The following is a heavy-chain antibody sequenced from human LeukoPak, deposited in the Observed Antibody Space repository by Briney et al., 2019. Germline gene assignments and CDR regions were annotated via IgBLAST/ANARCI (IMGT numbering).Heavy chain of an antibody. CDR3: AREWSVTQDY. J-gene: IGHJ4*02. V-gene: IGHV3-21*01. CDR2: ISGSGSFI. CDR1: GFTFSSYT. Sequence: GGSLRLSCEAPGFTFSSYTMNWVRQAPGKGLEWVSSISGSGSFIYYSDSMKGRFTISRDNAKNSLYLQMNSLGADDTALYYCAREWSVTQDYWGQGTLVTVSS. D-gene: IGHD4-23*01.